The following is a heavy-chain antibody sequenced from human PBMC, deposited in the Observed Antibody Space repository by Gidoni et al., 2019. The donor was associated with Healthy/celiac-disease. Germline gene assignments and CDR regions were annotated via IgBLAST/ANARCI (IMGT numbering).Heavy chain of an antibody. V-gene: IGHV4-34*01. CDR1: GGSFSGYY. Sequence: QVQLQQCGAGLLKPSETLSLTCAVYGGSFSGYYWSWIRQPPGKGLEWIGEINHSGSTNYNPSIKSRVTISVDTSKNQFSLKLSSVTAADTAVYYCARVAGGWGQGTLVTVSS. D-gene: IGHD3-10*01. CDR2: INHSGST. CDR3: ARVAGG. J-gene: IGHJ4*02.